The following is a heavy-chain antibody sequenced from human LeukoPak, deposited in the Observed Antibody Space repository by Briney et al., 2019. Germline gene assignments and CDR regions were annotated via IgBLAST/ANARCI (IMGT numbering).Heavy chain of an antibody. D-gene: IGHD3-16*01. J-gene: IGHJ3*02. Sequence: GGSVRLSCAASGFTFSSYGMHWVRQAPGKGLEWVAVISYDGSNKYYADSVKGRFTISRDNSKNTLYLQMNSLRAEDTAVYYCARFAGHDAFDIWGQGTMVTVSS. CDR1: GFTFSSYG. V-gene: IGHV3-30*03. CDR2: ISYDGSNK. CDR3: ARFAGHDAFDI.